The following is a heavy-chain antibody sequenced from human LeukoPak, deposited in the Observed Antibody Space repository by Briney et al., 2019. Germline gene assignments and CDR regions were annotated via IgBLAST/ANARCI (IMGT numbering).Heavy chain of an antibody. CDR2: ISSSGSYI. Sequence: GGSLRLSCAASGFTFSSYSMNWVRQAPGKGLEWVSSISSSGSYIYYADSVKGRFTISRDNAKNSLYLQMNSLRAEDTAVYYCASSNYDFWSGYSRSFDYWGQGTLVTVSS. CDR1: GFTFSSYS. D-gene: IGHD3-3*01. J-gene: IGHJ4*02. CDR3: ASSNYDFWSGYSRSFDY. V-gene: IGHV3-21*01.